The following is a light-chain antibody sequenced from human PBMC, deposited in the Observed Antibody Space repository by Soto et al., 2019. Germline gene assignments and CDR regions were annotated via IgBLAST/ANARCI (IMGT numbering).Light chain of an antibody. CDR1: HCLLYSDGNTY. V-gene: IGKV2-30*01. J-gene: IGKJ5*01. CDR2: KVS. Sequence: DVVMTQSPLSLPVTLGQPASICCGSSHCLLYSDGNTYLNWFHQRPGQSPRRLIYKVSNRDSGVPDRFSGSGSGTDFALKISRVEAEDVGVYYCMQGSHWPTTFGQGTRLENK. CDR3: MQGSHWPTT.